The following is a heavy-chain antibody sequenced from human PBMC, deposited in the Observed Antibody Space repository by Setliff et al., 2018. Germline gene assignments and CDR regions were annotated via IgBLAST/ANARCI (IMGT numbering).Heavy chain of an antibody. V-gene: IGHV3-21*01. J-gene: IGHJ4*02. Sequence: GSLRLSCAASGFTFSSYSMNWVRQAPGKGLEWVSSISSSSSYIYYADSVKGRFTISRDNAKNSLYLQMNSLRAEDTAVYYCARDSVGYSYGYYFDYWGQGTLVTVSS. D-gene: IGHD5-18*01. CDR3: ARDSVGYSYGYYFDY. CDR1: GFTFSSYS. CDR2: ISSSSSYI.